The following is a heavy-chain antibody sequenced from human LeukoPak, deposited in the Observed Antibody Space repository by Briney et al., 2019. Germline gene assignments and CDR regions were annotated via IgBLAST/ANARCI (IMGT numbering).Heavy chain of an antibody. D-gene: IGHD2-2*01. CDR2: IYTSGST. V-gene: IGHV4-4*07. J-gene: IGHJ5*02. CDR1: GGSISSYY. CDR3: ARAYCSSTSCRPYNWFDP. Sequence: SETLSLTCTVSGGSISSYYWSWIRQPAGKGLEWIGRIYTSGSTNYNPSLKSRVTMSVDTSKNQFSLKLSSVTAADTAVYYCARAYCSSTSCRPYNWFDPWGQGTLVTVSS.